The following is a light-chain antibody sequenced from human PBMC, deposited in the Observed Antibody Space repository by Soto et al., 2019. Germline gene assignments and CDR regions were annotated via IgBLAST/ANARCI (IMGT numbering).Light chain of an antibody. Sequence: QSALTQPASVSGSPGQSITISCTGTSSDVGGYNFVSWYQQHPGHAPNLIISEVSNRPSGVSDRFSGSKSGDTAFLTIFGLQAEDEADYYCNSYATAGTWVFGGGTKLTVL. CDR2: EVS. CDR3: NSYATAGTWV. J-gene: IGLJ3*02. V-gene: IGLV2-14*01. CDR1: SSDVGGYNF.